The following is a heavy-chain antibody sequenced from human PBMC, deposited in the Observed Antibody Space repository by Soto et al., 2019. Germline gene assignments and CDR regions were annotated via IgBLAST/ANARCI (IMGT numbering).Heavy chain of an antibody. CDR3: ARVEGTGGWYAAYYFDY. CDR1: GGSISSSNW. Sequence: QVLLQESGPELVKPSGTLSLTCAVSGGSISSSNWWSWVRQPPGKGLEWIGEIYHSGSTNYNPSLKSRVTISVDKSKNQFSLKLSSVTAADTAVYYCARVEGTGGWYAAYYFDYWRQGTLVTVSS. V-gene: IGHV4-4*02. CDR2: IYHSGST. J-gene: IGHJ4*02. D-gene: IGHD6-19*01.